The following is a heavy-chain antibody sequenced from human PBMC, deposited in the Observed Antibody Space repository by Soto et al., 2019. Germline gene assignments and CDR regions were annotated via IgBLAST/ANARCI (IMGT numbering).Heavy chain of an antibody. V-gene: IGHV1-2*02. D-gene: IGHD6-13*01. CDR2: INPNSGGT. CDR1: GYTFTGYY. CDR3: ARDQGAVAAAGNRYYYYGMDV. J-gene: IGHJ6*02. Sequence: QVPLVQSGAEVKKPGASVKVSCKASGYTFTGYYMHWVRQAPGQGLEWMGWINPNSGGTNYAQKFQGGVSMTRDTSISTAYIELSRLRSDDTGVYYCARDQGAVAAAGNRYYYYGMDVWCQGNTVTVSS.